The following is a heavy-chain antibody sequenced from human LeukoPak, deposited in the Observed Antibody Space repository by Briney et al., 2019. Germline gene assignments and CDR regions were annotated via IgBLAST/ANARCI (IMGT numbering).Heavy chain of an antibody. CDR1: GYSISSGYY. D-gene: IGHD6-13*01. CDR3: ARAYSSSWYWNWFDP. Sequence: PSETLSLTCTVSGYSISSGYYWGWIRQPPGKGLEWIGNIYPTGSTYYNPSLKSRVTISVDTSKNQFSLKVSSVSAADTAVYYCARAYSSSWYWNWFDPWGQGTLVTVSS. CDR2: IYPTGST. J-gene: IGHJ5*02. V-gene: IGHV4-38-2*02.